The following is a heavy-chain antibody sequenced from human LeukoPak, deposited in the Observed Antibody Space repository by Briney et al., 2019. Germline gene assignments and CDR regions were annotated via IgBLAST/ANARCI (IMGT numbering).Heavy chain of an antibody. V-gene: IGHV4-4*07. Sequence: SETLSLTCTVSGGSISSYYWSWIRQPAGKGLEWIGRIYTSGSTNYNPSLKSRVTMSVDTSKNQFSLKLSSVTAADMAVYYCARYCSSTSCLGAFDIWGQGTMVTVSS. J-gene: IGHJ3*02. CDR1: GGSISSYY. D-gene: IGHD2-2*01. CDR2: IYTSGST. CDR3: ARYCSSTSCLGAFDI.